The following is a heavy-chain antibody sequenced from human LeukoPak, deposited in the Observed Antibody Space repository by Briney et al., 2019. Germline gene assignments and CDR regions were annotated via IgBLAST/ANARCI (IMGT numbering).Heavy chain of an antibody. J-gene: IGHJ4*02. CDR2: INHSGST. CDR3: TRGVRYSYGPFDY. Sequence: SETLSLTCTVSGGSISSYYWSWIRQPPGKGLEWIGEINHSGSTNYNPSLKSRVTISVDTSKNQFSLKLSSVTAADTAVYYCTRGVRYSYGPFDYWGQGTLVTVSS. D-gene: IGHD5-18*01. CDR1: GGSISSYY. V-gene: IGHV4-34*01.